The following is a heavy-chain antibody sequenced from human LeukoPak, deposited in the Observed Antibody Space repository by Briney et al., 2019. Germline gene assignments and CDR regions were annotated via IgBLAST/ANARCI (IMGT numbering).Heavy chain of an antibody. Sequence: GGSLRLTCAASGFTFSNAWMSWVRQAPGKGLEWVGRIKSKTDGGTTDYAAPVKGRFTISRDDSKNTLYLQMNSLKTEDTAVYYCTTGDYYGSGSYPPEDYWGQGTLVTVSS. J-gene: IGHJ4*02. CDR3: TTGDYYGSGSYPPEDY. D-gene: IGHD3-10*01. CDR1: GFTFSNAW. CDR2: IKSKTDGGTT. V-gene: IGHV3-15*01.